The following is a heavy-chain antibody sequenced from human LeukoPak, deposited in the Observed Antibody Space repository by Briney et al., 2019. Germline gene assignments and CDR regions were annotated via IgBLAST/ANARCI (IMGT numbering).Heavy chain of an antibody. CDR2: INPSGGST. V-gene: IGHV1-46*01. J-gene: IGHJ6*02. Sequence: GASVKVSCKASGYTFTSYYMHWVRQAPGQGLEWMGIINPSGGSTSYAQKFQGRVTMTRDTSTSTVYMELSSLRSGDTAVYYCARDRVYIAAAGTPPYYYGMDVWGQGTTVTVSS. CDR3: ARDRVYIAAAGTPPYYYGMDV. D-gene: IGHD6-13*01. CDR1: GYTFTSYY.